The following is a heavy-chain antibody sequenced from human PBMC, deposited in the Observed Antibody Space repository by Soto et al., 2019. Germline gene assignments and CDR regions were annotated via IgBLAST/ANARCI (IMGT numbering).Heavy chain of an antibody. CDR3: ARSGHCTGANCDRFDY. CDR2: ISYSGST. D-gene: IGHD2-8*02. CDR1: GDSIRGGGYY. Sequence: SETLSLTCTVSGDSIRGGGYYWSWIRQHPGKGLEWIGYISYSGSTYYNPSLKSRVTISVDTSENQFSLNLSSVTAADTAVYYCARSGHCTGANCDRFDYWGQGTLVTVSS. J-gene: IGHJ4*02. V-gene: IGHV4-31*03.